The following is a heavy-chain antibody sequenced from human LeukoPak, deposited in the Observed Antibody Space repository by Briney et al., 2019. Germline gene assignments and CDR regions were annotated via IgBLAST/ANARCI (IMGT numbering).Heavy chain of an antibody. CDR2: IYYSGST. CDR1: GGSISSSSYY. D-gene: IGHD3-3*01. Sequence: SETLSLTCTVSGGSISSSSYYWGWLRQPPGKGLEWIGSIYYSGSTYYNPPLKSRVTISVDTSKNQFSLKLSSVTAADTAVYYCARQGAIFGVVMAANWFDPWGQGTLVTVSS. CDR3: ARQGAIFGVVMAANWFDP. J-gene: IGHJ5*02. V-gene: IGHV4-39*01.